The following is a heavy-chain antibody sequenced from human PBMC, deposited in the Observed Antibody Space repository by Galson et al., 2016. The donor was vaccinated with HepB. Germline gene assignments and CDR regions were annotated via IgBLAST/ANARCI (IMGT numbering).Heavy chain of an antibody. J-gene: IGHJ4*02. CDR1: GFTFGHYA. V-gene: IGHV3-9*01. CDR2: ISWNSDSI. D-gene: IGHD3-10*01. Sequence: SLRLSCAASGFTFGHYAMHWVRQAPGKGLEWVSGISWNSDSIGYADSVKGRFTISRDNAKNSLYLQMNSLRAEDTAVYYCARDRKVLLWFGEPEDYWGQGTLVSVSS. CDR3: ARDRKVLLWFGEPEDY.